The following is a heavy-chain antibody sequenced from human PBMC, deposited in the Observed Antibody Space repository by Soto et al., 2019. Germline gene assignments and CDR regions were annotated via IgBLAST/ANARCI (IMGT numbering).Heavy chain of an antibody. CDR2: IKQDGSEK. J-gene: IGHJ4*02. CDR1: GFTFSSYW. CDR3: ARDLMWFGELLFDD. V-gene: IGHV3-7*01. D-gene: IGHD3-10*01. Sequence: GGSLRLSCAASGFTFSSYWMSWVRQAPGKGLEWVANIKQDGSEKYYVDSVKGRFTISRDNAKNSLYLQMNSLRAEDTAVYYCARDLMWFGELLFDDWGQGTLVTVSS.